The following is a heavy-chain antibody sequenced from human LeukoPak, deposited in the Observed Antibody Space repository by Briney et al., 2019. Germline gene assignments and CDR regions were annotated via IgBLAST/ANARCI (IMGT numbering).Heavy chain of an antibody. J-gene: IGHJ5*02. CDR2: MSPKTGDT. CDR1: GYTFTVYY. V-gene: IGHV1-2*02. Sequence: ASVKVSCKASGYTFTVYYIHWVRQAPGQGLEWMGWMSPKTGDTYYAQKFQGRVTMTRDTSISTAYMELSRLTSDDTAVYYCARDPVGSNWFDPWGQGTLVTVSS. CDR3: ARDPVGSNWFDP. D-gene: IGHD3-10*01.